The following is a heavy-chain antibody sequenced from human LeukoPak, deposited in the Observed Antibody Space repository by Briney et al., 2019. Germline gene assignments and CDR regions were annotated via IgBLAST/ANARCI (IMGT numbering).Heavy chain of an antibody. CDR1: GFTFRSYW. Sequence: PGGSLRLSCAASGFTFRSYWMTWVRQAPGKGLEWVAHINKDGSTEYYLDSVKGRFTISRDNDKNSLYLQVNSLRAEDTAVYYCATGGYINGYDYWGQGTLVTVSS. CDR2: INKDGSTE. J-gene: IGHJ4*02. V-gene: IGHV3-7*01. CDR3: ATGGYINGYDY. D-gene: IGHD5-18*01.